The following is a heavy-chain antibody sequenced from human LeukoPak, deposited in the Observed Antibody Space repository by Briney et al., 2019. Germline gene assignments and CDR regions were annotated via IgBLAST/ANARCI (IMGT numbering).Heavy chain of an antibody. CDR3: ATSWGPDTSAFRWGRDGMDV. J-gene: IGHJ6*02. CDR1: GLTFNNYA. CDR2: ISKSGDHT. V-gene: IGHV3-23*01. Sequence: GGSLRLSCAVSGLTFNNYAMGWVRQAPGKGLEWVSAISKSGDHTYYAASAKGRFTIYRDNSKNTQYLQMNSLRAEDTAVYYCATSWGPDTSAFRWGRDGMDVWGQGTTVIVS. D-gene: IGHD3-16*01.